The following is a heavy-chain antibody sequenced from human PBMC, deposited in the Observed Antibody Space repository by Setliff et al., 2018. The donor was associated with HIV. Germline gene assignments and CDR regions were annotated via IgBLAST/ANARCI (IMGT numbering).Heavy chain of an antibody. V-gene: IGHV3-49*04. CDR2: IRTKAYSGTT. CDR1: GFNFGEYA. J-gene: IGHJ6*01. Sequence: PGGSLRLSCSASGFNFGEYALSWVRQAPGKGLEWVAFIRTKAYSGTTEYAASVKDRFTISRDVSKSIAYLQMNSLKTEDSAVYYCSRNVLTNNYYYYGMDV. D-gene: IGHD4-4*01. CDR3: SRNVLTNNYYYYGMDV.